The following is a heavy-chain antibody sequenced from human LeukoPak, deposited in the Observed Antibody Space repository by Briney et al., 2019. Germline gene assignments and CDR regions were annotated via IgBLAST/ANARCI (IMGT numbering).Heavy chain of an antibody. CDR2: IYPGDSDT. D-gene: IGHD4-17*01. J-gene: IGHJ4*02. Sequence: GESLKISCKGSGYKFTSYWVAWVRQMPGKGLEWMGIIYPGDSDTRYSPSFQGQVTISVDNSISTAYLQWSSLKASDSAMYYCARHHDYGAPPDYWGQGTLVTVSS. V-gene: IGHV5-51*01. CDR3: ARHHDYGAPPDY. CDR1: GYKFTSYW.